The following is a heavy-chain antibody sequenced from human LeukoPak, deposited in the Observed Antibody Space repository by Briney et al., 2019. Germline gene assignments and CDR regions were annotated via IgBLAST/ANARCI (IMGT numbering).Heavy chain of an antibody. CDR1: W. D-gene: IGHD6-13*01. J-gene: IGHJ4*02. V-gene: IGHV3-74*01. CDR3: ARYSSSWHANDY. CDR2: ISSDGGSV. Sequence: WMHWVRQAPGKGLVWVSRISSDGGSVSYADSVRGRFTISRDDAKNTMYLQMNGLSAEDTAVYFCARYSSSWHANDYWGQGTLVTVSS.